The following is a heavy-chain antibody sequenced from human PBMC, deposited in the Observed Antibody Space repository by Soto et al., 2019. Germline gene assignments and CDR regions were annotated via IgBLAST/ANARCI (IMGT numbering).Heavy chain of an antibody. D-gene: IGHD4-17*01. J-gene: IGHJ4*02. CDR3: ARTTYGDRDY. Sequence: EVQLVESGGGLVQPGGSLRLSCAIFGFTLSDHYMDWIRQAPGKGLEWVGRSRNKAKSYTTDYAASVKGRVTISRDDSQNSLYLQLNSRKTEDTAVYYCARTTYGDRDYWGQGTLVTVSS. V-gene: IGHV3-72*01. CDR2: SRNKAKSYTT. CDR1: GFTLSDHY.